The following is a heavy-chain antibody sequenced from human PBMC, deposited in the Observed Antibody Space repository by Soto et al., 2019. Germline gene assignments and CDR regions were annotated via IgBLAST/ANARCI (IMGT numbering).Heavy chain of an antibody. V-gene: IGHV1-2*02. CDR1: GYPFIAHF. D-gene: IGHD2-2*01. CDR3: VRAQSRQLLLAWFDA. J-gene: IGHJ5*02. Sequence: QVQLVQSGAEVKKPGASVTVSCEASGYPFIAHFIHWVLQAPGQGLEWMGWIYPDTGGTNYARKFRDRVTMTRDTSVSTAYMEVNGLKSDDTAVYYCVRAQSRQLLLAWFDAWGQGTLVTVSS. CDR2: IYPDTGGT.